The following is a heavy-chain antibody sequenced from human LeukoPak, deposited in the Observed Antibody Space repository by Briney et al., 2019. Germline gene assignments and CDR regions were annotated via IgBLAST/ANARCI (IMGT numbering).Heavy chain of an antibody. V-gene: IGHV1-2*06. CDR2: INPNSGGT. Sequence: ASVKVSCKASGYTFTGYYMHWVRQAPGQGLEWMGRINPNSGGTNYAQKFQGRVTMTRDTSISTAYMELSRLRSDDTAAYYCARFVVVVPAAFFDYWGQGTLVTVSS. CDR1: GYTFTGYY. J-gene: IGHJ4*02. CDR3: ARFVVVVPAAFFDY. D-gene: IGHD2-2*01.